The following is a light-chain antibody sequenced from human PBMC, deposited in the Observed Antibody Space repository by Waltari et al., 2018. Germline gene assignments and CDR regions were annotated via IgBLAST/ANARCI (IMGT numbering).Light chain of an antibody. V-gene: IGLV2-14*03. CDR2: DVF. CDR1: SSDAGRDKS. J-gene: IGLJ2*01. CDR3: SSYASSPPHVV. Sequence: QSALTQPASVSGSPGQSISISCTGISSDAGRDKSFSWYQHHPGKAPKLLIYDVFNRPSGVSNRFSGSKSGNAASLAISGLQAEDEGVYYCSSYASSPPHVVFGAGTKLTVL.